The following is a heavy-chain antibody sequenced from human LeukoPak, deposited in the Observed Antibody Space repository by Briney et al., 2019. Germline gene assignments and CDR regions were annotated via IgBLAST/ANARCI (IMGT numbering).Heavy chain of an antibody. Sequence: SETLSLTCAVYGGSFSGYYWSWIRQPPGKGLGWIGEINHSGSTNYNPSLKSRVTISVDTSKNQFSLKLSSVTAADTAVYYCGRFRRCTNGVCYTCDHGGQATLVTVSS. CDR3: GRFRRCTNGVCYTCDH. D-gene: IGHD2-8*01. V-gene: IGHV4-34*01. J-gene: IGHJ4*02. CDR1: GGSFSGYY. CDR2: INHSGST.